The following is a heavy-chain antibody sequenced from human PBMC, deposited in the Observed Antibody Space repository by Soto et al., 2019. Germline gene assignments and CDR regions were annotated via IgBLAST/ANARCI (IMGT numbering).Heavy chain of an antibody. CDR2: INAGNGNT. J-gene: IGHJ4*02. D-gene: IGHD4-17*01. CDR1: GYTFTSYA. Sequence: QVQLVQSGAEVKKPGASVKVSCKASGYTFTSYAMHWVRQAPGQRLEWMGWINAGNGNTKYSPKFQGRVTITRDTPASTAYMELSRLRSEGTAVDYCARSDGPLGDYWGQGTLVNVCS. CDR3: ARSDGPLGDY. V-gene: IGHV1-3*01.